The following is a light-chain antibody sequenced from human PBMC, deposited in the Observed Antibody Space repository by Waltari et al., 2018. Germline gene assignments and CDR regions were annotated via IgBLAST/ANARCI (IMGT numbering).Light chain of an antibody. V-gene: IGLV2-14*01. CDR2: EVS. CDR3: SSYTTSSAPGV. CDR1: DSDVGAYPF. J-gene: IGLJ1*01. Sequence: QSALTQPAPVSGSPGQSTTISCSGTDSDVGAYPFVSWYQQHPGKAPHLIIYEVSNRPSGISNRFSASKSGNTASLTISGLQAEDEADYYCSSYTTSSAPGVFGTGTRVTVL.